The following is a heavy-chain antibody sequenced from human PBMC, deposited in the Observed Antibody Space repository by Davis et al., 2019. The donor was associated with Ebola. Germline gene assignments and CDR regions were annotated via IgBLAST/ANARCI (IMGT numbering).Heavy chain of an antibody. CDR3: ARDLRRSYYYYGMDV. D-gene: IGHD6-25*01. CDR1: GGTFSSYA. CDR2: INPSGGST. J-gene: IGHJ6*02. Sequence: AASVKVSCKASGGTFSSYAISWVRQAPGQGLEWMGIINPSGGSTSYAQKFQGRVTMTRDTSTSTVYMELSSLRSEDTAVYYCARDLRRSYYYYGMDVWGQGTTVTVSS. V-gene: IGHV1-46*01.